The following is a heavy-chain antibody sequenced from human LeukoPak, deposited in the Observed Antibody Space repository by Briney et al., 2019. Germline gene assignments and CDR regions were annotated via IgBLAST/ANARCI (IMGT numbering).Heavy chain of an antibody. CDR2: IYYSGSA. D-gene: IGHD3-10*01. CDR3: AGSGSYYTGFDP. J-gene: IGHJ5*02. Sequence: PSETLSLTCTVSGGSISGSSYYWGWIRQPPGKGLEWIGNIYYSGSAYYNPSLKSRVTISLDKSKNQVSLKLNSVTAADTAVYYCAGSGSYYTGFDPWGQGTLVTVSS. CDR1: GGSISGSSYY. V-gene: IGHV4-39*07.